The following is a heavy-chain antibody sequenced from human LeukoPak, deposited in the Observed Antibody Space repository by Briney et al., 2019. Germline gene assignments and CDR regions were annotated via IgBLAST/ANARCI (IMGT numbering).Heavy chain of an antibody. D-gene: IGHD3-22*01. J-gene: IGHJ4*02. CDR2: ISSGGSTI. Sequence: GGSLRPSCAASGFIFGDYNMNWVRQAPGKGLEWVSYISSGGSTIYYADTVKGRFTISRDNARNSLYLQMNGLTDEDTAVYYCAREPPGNYDDSGHYYAYFDCWGQGALVTVSS. CDR3: AREPPGNYDDSGHYYAYFDC. V-gene: IGHV3-48*02. CDR1: GFIFGDYN.